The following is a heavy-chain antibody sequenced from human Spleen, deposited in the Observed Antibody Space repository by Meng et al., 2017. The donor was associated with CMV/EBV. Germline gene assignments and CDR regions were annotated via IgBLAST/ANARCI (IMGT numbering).Heavy chain of an antibody. V-gene: IGHV1-18*01. CDR3: ARVGQSTYYYYGMDV. J-gene: IGHJ6*02. CDR1: GYTFTSYG. D-gene: IGHD2-2*01. Sequence: ASVKVSCKASGYTFTSYGISWVRQAPGQGLEWMGWISAYNGNTNYAQKLQGRVTMTTDTSTSTAYMELSSLTSEDTAVYYCARVGQSTYYYYGMDVWGQGTTVTVSS. CDR2: ISAYNGNT.